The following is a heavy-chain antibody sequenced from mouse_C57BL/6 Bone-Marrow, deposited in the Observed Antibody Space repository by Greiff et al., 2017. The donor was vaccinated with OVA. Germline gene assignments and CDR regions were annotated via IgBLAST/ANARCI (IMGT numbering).Heavy chain of an antibody. CDR2: IWSGGST. J-gene: IGHJ3*01. CDR3: ATAYYSNYEFAY. D-gene: IGHD2-5*01. CDR1: GFSLTSYG. V-gene: IGHV2-2*01. Sequence: VKLQESGPGLVQPSQSLSITCTVSGFSLTSYGVHWVRQSPGKGLEWLGVIWSGGSTDYNAAFISRLSISKDNSKSQVFFKMNSLQADDTAIYYCATAYYSNYEFAYWGQGTLVTVSA.